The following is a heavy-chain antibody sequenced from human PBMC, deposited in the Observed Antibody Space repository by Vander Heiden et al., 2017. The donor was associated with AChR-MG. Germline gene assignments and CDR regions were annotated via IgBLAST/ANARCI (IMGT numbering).Heavy chain of an antibody. Sequence: QVQLVQSGAEVKKPGASVKVSCKASGYTFTSYDINWVRQATGQGLEWMGWMNPNSGNTGYAQKFQGRVTMTRNTSISTAYMELSSLRSEDTAVYYCARGPIYDFWSGYYNPNWFDPWGQGTLVTVSS. CDR1: GYTFTSYD. CDR2: MNPNSGNT. CDR3: ARGPIYDFWSGYYNPNWFDP. D-gene: IGHD3-3*01. V-gene: IGHV1-8*01. J-gene: IGHJ5*02.